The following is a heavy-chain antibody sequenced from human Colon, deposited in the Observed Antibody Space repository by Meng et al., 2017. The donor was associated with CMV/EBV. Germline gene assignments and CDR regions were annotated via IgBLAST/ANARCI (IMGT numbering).Heavy chain of an antibody. Sequence: GESLKISCAASGFTFSNAWMSWVRQAPGKGLEWVGRIKSKTDGGTTDYAAPVKGRFTISRDDSKNTLYLQMNSLKTEDTAVYYCAREGGGIAAVQRSDYYYGLDVWGQETTVTVSS. J-gene: IGHJ6*02. CDR3: AREGGGIAAVQRSDYYYGLDV. CDR2: IKSKTDGGTT. D-gene: IGHD6-13*01. V-gene: IGHV3-15*01. CDR1: GFTFSNAW.